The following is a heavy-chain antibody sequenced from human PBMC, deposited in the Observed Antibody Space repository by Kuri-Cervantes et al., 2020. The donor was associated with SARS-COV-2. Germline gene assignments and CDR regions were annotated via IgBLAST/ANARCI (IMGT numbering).Heavy chain of an antibody. D-gene: IGHD1-26*01. CDR3: ARVYSGSYYNWFDP. CDR1: GITFSSYS. J-gene: IGHJ5*02. V-gene: IGHV3-21*01. Sequence: GESLKISCAASGITFSSYSMNWVRQAPGKGLELVSSISSSSSFIYYADSVKGRFTISRDNAKNSLYLQMNSLRAEDTAVYYCARVYSGSYYNWFDPWGQGTLVTVSS. CDR2: ISSSSSFI.